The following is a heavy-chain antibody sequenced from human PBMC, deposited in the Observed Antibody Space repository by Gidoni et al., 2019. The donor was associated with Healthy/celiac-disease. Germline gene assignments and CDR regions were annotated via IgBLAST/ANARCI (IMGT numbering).Heavy chain of an antibody. CDR3: ARDGEGVVVVAAIGDAFDI. D-gene: IGHD2-15*01. CDR2: ISSSGSTI. CDR1: GFTFSSYE. J-gene: IGHJ3*02. Sequence: EVQLVESGGGLVQPGGSLRLSCAASGFTFSSYEMNWVRQAPGKGLGGVSYISSSGSTIYYADSVKGRFTISRDNAKNSLYLQMNSLRAEDTAVYYCARDGEGVVVVAAIGDAFDIWGQGTMVTVSS. V-gene: IGHV3-48*03.